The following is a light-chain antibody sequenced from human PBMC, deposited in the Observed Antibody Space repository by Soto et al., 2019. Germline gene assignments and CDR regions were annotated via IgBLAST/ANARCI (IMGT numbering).Light chain of an antibody. Sequence: QSVLTHPASGSGFPGQAITISCTGTSSDVGGYNYVSWYQQHPGKAPKLMIYEVSNRPSGVSNRFSGSKSGNTASLTISGLQAEDEADYYCSSYTSSSTSFGTGTKVTV. V-gene: IGLV2-14*01. J-gene: IGLJ1*01. CDR2: EVS. CDR1: SSDVGGYNY. CDR3: SSYTSSSTS.